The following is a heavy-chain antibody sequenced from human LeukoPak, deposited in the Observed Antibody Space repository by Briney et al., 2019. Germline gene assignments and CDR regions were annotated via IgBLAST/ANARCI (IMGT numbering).Heavy chain of an antibody. CDR3: ARDIVVVPAAIGVGYYYYYGMDV. CDR2: ISAYNGNT. V-gene: IGHV1-18*01. J-gene: IGHJ6*02. Sequence: ASVKVSCRASGYTFTDYGISWVRQAPGQRLEWMGWISAYNGNTNYAQKLQGRVTMTTDTSTSTAYMELRSLRSDDTAVYYCARDIVVVPAAIGVGYYYYYGMDVWGQGTTVTVSS. CDR1: GYTFTDYG. D-gene: IGHD2-2*01.